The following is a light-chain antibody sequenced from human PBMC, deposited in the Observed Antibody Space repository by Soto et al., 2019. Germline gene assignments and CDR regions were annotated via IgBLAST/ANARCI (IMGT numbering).Light chain of an antibody. J-gene: IGKJ4*01. CDR2: GAS. CDR1: TSVSSN. V-gene: IGKV3-15*01. Sequence: DIVLTQSPATLSVSPGEGATLSCRTRTSVSSNLAWYQQKPGQAPRLLIYGASTRATGIPARFSGSGSGTEFTLTISSQQSEDFAVYYCQQYNNWPALTFGGGTKVEIK. CDR3: QQYNNWPALT.